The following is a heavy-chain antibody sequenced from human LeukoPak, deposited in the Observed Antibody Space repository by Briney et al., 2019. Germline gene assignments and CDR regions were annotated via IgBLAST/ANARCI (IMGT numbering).Heavy chain of an antibody. Sequence: ASVKVSCKASGYTFTSYGISWVRQAPGQGLEWMGMINPSDGSTSYAQKFQGRVTMTRDMSTTTVYMELSSLRSEDTAVYYCARANWGKGYYFDYWGQGTLVTVSS. J-gene: IGHJ4*02. CDR1: GYTFTSYG. CDR2: INPSDGST. D-gene: IGHD3-16*01. V-gene: IGHV1-46*01. CDR3: ARANWGKGYYFDY.